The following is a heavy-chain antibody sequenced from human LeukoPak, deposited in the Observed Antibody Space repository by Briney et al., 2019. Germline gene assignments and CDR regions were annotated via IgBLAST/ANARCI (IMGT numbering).Heavy chain of an antibody. D-gene: IGHD3-22*01. J-gene: IGHJ4*02. V-gene: IGHV1-2*02. CDR3: ARDDGGDSSGYNTIDY. Sequence: ASVKVSCKASGYTLTGYHMHWVRQAPGQGLEWMGRINPNSGGTNYAQKFQGRVTMTRVTSISTVYMELSRLRSDDTAAYYCARDDGGDSSGYNTIDYWGQGTLVTVSS. CDR1: GYTLTGYH. CDR2: INPNSGGT.